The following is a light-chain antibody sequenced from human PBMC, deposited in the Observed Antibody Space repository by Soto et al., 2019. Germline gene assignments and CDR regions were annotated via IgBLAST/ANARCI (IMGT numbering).Light chain of an antibody. CDR3: QQYDTSPPTYT. J-gene: IGKJ2*01. V-gene: IGKV3-20*01. CDR2: GAS. CDR1: QSVRSTF. Sequence: EVVLTQSPGTLSLSPGERVTLSCRTSQSVRSTFLAWYQQKPGQAPRPLIYGASTRATGIPDRFSGSGSGTVFTLTISRLEPEDFAVYYCQQYDTSPPTYTFGQGTKLEIK.